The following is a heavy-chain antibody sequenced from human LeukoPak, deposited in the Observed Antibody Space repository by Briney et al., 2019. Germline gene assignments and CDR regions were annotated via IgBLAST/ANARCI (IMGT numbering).Heavy chain of an antibody. CDR3: ARISGWYSAAFDY. CDR1: GGSISSYY. CDR2: IYYSGST. V-gene: IGHV4-59*01. Sequence: SETLSLTCTVSGGSISSYYWNWIRQPPGKGLEWIGYIYYSGSTNYNPSLTRRVTISVDTSTNQFSLKLSSVTAADTAVYYCARISGWYSAAFDYWGQGTLVTVSS. D-gene: IGHD6-19*01. J-gene: IGHJ4*02.